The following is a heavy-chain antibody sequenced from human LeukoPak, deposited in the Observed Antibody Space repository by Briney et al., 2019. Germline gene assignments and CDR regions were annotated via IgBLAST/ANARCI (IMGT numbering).Heavy chain of an antibody. CDR1: GFTFSSYA. D-gene: IGHD6-19*01. V-gene: IGHV3-23*01. J-gene: IGHJ4*02. CDR2: ISGSGGST. CDR3: AKASLKQWLPPGPGY. Sequence: PGGSLRLSCAASGFTFSSYAMSWVRQAPGKWLEWVSAISGSGGSTYYADSVKGRFTISRDNSKNTLYLQMNSLRAEDTAVYYCAKASLKQWLPPGPGYWGQGTQVTVSS.